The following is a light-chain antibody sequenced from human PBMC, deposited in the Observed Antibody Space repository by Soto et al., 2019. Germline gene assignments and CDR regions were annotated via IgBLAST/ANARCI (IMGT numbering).Light chain of an antibody. CDR1: QSVSSSY. Sequence: EIVLTQSPGTLSLSPGERATLSCRASQSVSSSYLAWYEQKPGQAPRLLIYGASSRATGIPDRFSGSGSGTDFTLTISRLEPEDLAVYYCQQYGSSPGWTFGQGTKVEI. CDR3: QQYGSSPGWT. V-gene: IGKV3-20*01. CDR2: GAS. J-gene: IGKJ1*01.